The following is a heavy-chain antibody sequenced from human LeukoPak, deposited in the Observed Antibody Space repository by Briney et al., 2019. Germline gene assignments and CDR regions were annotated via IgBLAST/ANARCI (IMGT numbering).Heavy chain of an antibody. D-gene: IGHD1-7*01. CDR2: MNPNSGNT. CDR3: ARVGTIGGGLSYCMDV. Sequence: ASVKVSCKASGYTFTSYDINWVRQATGQGLEWMGWMNPNSGNTGYAQKFQGRVTMTRNTSISTAYMELSSLRSEDTAVYYCARVGTIGGGLSYCMDVWGKGTTVTVSS. CDR1: GYTFTSYD. J-gene: IGHJ6*03. V-gene: IGHV1-8*01.